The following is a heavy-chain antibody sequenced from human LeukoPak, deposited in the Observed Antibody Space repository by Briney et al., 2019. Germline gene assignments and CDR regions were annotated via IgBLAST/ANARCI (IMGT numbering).Heavy chain of an antibody. D-gene: IGHD5-18*01. CDR1: GGSISSYY. CDR3: ARDTAFVAFDI. V-gene: IGHV4-4*07. CDR2: IYTSGST. J-gene: IGHJ3*02. Sequence: SGTLSLTCTVSGGSISSYYRSWIRQPAGKGLEWIGRIYTSGSTNYNPSLKSRVTISVDKSKNQFSLKLSSVTAAGTAVYYCARDTAFVAFDIWGQGTMVTVSS.